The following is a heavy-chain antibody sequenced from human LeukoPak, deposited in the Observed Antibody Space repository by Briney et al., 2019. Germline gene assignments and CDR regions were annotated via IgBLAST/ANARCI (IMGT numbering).Heavy chain of an antibody. V-gene: IGHV1-46*01. CDR2: INPGGGST. CDR3: ARGDILTGFPNWFDP. J-gene: IGHJ5*02. D-gene: IGHD3-9*01. Sequence: VASVKVSCKASGYTFTSYYMHWVRQAPGQGLEWMGIINPGGGSTSYAQKFQGRVTMTRDMSTSTVYMELSSLRSEDTAVYYCARGDILTGFPNWFDPWGQGTLVTVSS. CDR1: GYTFTSYY.